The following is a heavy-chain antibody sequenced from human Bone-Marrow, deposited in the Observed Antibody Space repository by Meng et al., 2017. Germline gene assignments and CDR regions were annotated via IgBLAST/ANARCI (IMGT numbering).Heavy chain of an antibody. V-gene: IGHV3-48*03. D-gene: IGHD4-23*01. J-gene: IGHJ4*02. CDR1: GFIFANYE. CDR3: AGGADYGGNAVDY. Sequence: GESLKISCAASGFIFANYEMNWVRQAPGKGPEWVAYISTTGNTIFYADSVEGRFTISRDNAKNSLYLQMNSLRAEDTAVYYCAGGADYGGNAVDYWGQGTLVTVSS. CDR2: ISTTGNTI.